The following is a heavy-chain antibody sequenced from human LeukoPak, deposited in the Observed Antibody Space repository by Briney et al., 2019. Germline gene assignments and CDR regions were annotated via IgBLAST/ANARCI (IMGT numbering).Heavy chain of an antibody. CDR1: GYTFTGYY. CDR3: ARGKDGYNYFLTEYYFDY. V-gene: IGHV1-2*06. D-gene: IGHD5-24*01. Sequence: ASVKVSCKATGYTFTGYYMHWVRQAPGQGLEWMGRINPNSGGTNYAQKFRGRVTMTRDTSISTAYMELSRLRSDDTAVYYCARGKDGYNYFLTEYYFDYWGQGTLVTVSS. J-gene: IGHJ4*02. CDR2: INPNSGGT.